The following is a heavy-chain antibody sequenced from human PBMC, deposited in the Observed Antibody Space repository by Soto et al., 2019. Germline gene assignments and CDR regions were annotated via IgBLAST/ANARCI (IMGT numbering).Heavy chain of an antibody. CDR2: ITPYNGNA. V-gene: IGHV1-18*04. D-gene: IGHD1-26*01. CDR1: GYTFSNFG. CDR3: ARARRYSGAHHDY. Sequence: QVQLVQSGAEVENPGASVKVSCKASGYTFSNFGINWVRQAPGQGLEWLGWITPYNGNANYAQKHQDRLTITTDTSTNTAYLQLRSVRSDDTAVYFCARARRYSGAHHDYWGQGTLVTVSS. J-gene: IGHJ4*02.